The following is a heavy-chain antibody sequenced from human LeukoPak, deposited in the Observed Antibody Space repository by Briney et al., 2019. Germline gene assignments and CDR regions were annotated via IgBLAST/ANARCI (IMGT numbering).Heavy chain of an antibody. CDR1: GGSISSYY. J-gene: IGHJ4*02. D-gene: IGHD5-24*01. V-gene: IGHV4-59*01. CDR3: ARGQLGDAYNFEY. CDR2: IYSSGST. Sequence: KPSETLSLTCTVSGGSISSYYWSWIRQPPGKGLEWIGYIYSSGSTNYNPSLKSRVTISVDTSKNQLSLKLNSVTAADTAVYYCARGQLGDAYNFEYWGQGTVVTVSS.